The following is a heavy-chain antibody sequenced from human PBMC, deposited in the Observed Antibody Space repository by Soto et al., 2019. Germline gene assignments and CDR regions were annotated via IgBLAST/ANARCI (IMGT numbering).Heavy chain of an antibody. CDR3: ARSSIAPRLFMYPFDY. D-gene: IGHD6-6*01. V-gene: IGHV4-39*01. Sequence: SETLSLTCTVSGGSISSGDYYWSWIRQPPGKGLECIGNIYYDGNTYYNPSLKSRVTISLDTSKNQFSLRLNSVTAADTAVYYCARSSIAPRLFMYPFDYWGQGTLVTSPQ. J-gene: IGHJ4*02. CDR1: GGSISSGDYY. CDR2: IYYDGNT.